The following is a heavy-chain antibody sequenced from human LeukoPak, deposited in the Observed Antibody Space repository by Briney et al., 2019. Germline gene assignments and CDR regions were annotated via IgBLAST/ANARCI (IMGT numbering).Heavy chain of an antibody. J-gene: IGHJ4*02. V-gene: IGHV1-2*02. Sequence: GASVKVSCKASGYTFTGYYMHWVRQAPGQGLEWMGWINPNSGGTNYAQKFQGRVTMTRDTSISTAYMELSRLRSDDTAVYYCARTTGSSTSSDLDYWGQGTLVTVSS. CDR3: ARTTGSSTSSDLDY. CDR2: INPNSGGT. D-gene: IGHD2-2*01. CDR1: GYTFTGYY.